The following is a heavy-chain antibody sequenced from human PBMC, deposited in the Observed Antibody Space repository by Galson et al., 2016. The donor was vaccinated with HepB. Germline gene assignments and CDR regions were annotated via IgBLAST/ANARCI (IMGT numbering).Heavy chain of an antibody. Sequence: QSGAEVKKPGESLKISCKVSGSSFARYWIGWVRHLPGRGLEWMGIIPPDGSDTRYSPSFQGQVTISADKSINTAYLQWNSLNASDTALYYCGRLPDYGHPSYLDHWGQGTLVIVSS. CDR2: IPPDGSDT. D-gene: IGHD4-17*01. CDR3: GRLPDYGHPSYLDH. J-gene: IGHJ4*02. V-gene: IGHV5-51*01. CDR1: GSSFARYW.